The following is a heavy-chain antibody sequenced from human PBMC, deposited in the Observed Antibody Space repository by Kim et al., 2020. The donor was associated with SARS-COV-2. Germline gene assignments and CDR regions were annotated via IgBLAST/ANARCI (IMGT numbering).Heavy chain of an antibody. CDR3: AKDPTTMVRGVYAPSGNNWFDP. V-gene: IGHV3-23*01. CDR2: ISGSGGST. D-gene: IGHD3-10*01. J-gene: IGHJ5*02. Sequence: GGSLRLSCAASGFTFSSYAMSWVRQAPGKGLEWVSAISGSGGSTYYADSVKGRFTISRDNSKNTLYLQMNSLRVEDTAVYYCAKDPTTMVRGVYAPSGNNWFDPWGQGTLVTVSS. CDR1: GFTFSSYA.